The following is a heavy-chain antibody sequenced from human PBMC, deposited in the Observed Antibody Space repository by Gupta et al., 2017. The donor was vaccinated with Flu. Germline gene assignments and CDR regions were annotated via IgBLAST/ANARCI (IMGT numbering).Heavy chain of an antibody. V-gene: IGHV4-34*01. J-gene: IGHJ4*02. D-gene: IGHD2-15*01. CDR1: GGSFSGYY. CDR3: ARDCSGGSCRTRGSFDY. Sequence: QVQLQQWGAGLLKPSETLSLTCAVYGGSFSGYYWSWIRQPPGKGLEWIGEINHSGSTNYNPSLKSRVTISVDTSKNQFSLKLSSVTAADTAVYYCARDCSGGSCRTRGSFDYWGQGTLVTVSS. CDR2: INHSGST.